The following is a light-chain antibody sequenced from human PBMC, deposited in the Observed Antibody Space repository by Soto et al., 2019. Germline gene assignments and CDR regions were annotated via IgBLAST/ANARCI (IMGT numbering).Light chain of an antibody. CDR2: DAS. J-gene: IGKJ5*01. CDR1: QSVSHA. Sequence: EVVLTQSPAILSLSPGDRATLSCRASQSVSHALAWYQQKPGQAPRLLIHDASSRATGIPARFSGSGSETDFTLTISSLEPEDFAVYYCQQRGSWPPSITFGQGTRLEIK. V-gene: IGKV3-11*01. CDR3: QQRGSWPPSIT.